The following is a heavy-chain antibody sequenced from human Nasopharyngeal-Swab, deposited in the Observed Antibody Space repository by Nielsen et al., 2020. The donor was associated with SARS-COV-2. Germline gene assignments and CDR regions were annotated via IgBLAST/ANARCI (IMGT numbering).Heavy chain of an antibody. CDR3: ARGNYYYYYMDV. CDR1: GGSISSGDYY. Sequence: SETLSLTCTVSGGSISSGDYYWSWIRRPPGKGLEWIGYIYYSGSTYYNPSLKSRVSISVDTSKNQFSLRLSSVTAADTAVYYCARGNYYYYYMDVWGKGTTVTVSS. J-gene: IGHJ6*03. CDR2: IYYSGST. V-gene: IGHV4-30-4*08.